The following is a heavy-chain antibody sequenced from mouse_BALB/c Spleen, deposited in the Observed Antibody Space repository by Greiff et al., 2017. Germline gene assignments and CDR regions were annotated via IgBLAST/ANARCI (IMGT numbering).Heavy chain of an antibody. Sequence: EVKLMESGGGLVKPGGSLKLSCAASGFAFSSYDMSWVRQTPEKRLEWVAYISSGGGSTYYPDTVKGRFNISRDNAKNTLYLQMSILKSEDTAMYYCERGSWYLDVWGAGTTVTVSS. CDR2: ISSGGGST. CDR3: ERGSWYLDV. D-gene: IGHD1-1*01. J-gene: IGHJ1*01. CDR1: GFAFSSYD. V-gene: IGHV5-12-1*01.